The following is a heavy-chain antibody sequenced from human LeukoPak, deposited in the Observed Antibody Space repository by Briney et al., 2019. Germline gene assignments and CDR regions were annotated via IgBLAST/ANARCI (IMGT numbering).Heavy chain of an antibody. CDR3: ARDGYCSSTSCSDAFDI. J-gene: IGHJ3*02. CDR1: GGSISSYY. CDR2: IYTSGST. Sequence: SETLSLTCTVSGGSISSYYWSWIRQPPGKGLEWIGRIYTSGSTNYNPSLKSRVTMSVDTSKNQFSLKLSSVTAADTAVYYCARDGYCSSTSCSDAFDIWGQGTMVTVSS. D-gene: IGHD2-2*03. V-gene: IGHV4-4*07.